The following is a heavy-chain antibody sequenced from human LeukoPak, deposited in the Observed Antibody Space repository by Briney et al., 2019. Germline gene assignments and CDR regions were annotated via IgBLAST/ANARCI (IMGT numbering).Heavy chain of an antibody. CDR3: ARDGVGTAFDL. CDR2: VSYDGSGE. D-gene: IGHD1-26*01. Sequence: GGSLRLSCAASGFISRSYPMHWVRQAPGKVLEWVAVVSYDGSGENYADSVNGRFTISRDNSKNTLYLQMNSLRAEDTAVFYCARDGVGTAFDLWGQGTMVTVSS. V-gene: IGHV3-30*01. CDR1: GFISRSYP. J-gene: IGHJ3*01.